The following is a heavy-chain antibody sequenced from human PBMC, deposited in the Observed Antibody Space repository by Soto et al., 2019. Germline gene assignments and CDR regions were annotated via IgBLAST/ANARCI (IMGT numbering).Heavy chain of an antibody. CDR3: ARTFDYYGMDV. CDR1: GYSIGSGYY. CDR2: IYHAGSV. Sequence: SETLSLTCAVSGYSIGSGYYWAWIRQSPGKGLEWIGSIYHAGSVYYNPSLNGRVALSMDTSKNRFSLKLTSVTAADTAVYYCARTFDYYGMDVWGQGTTVTVSS. J-gene: IGHJ6*02. V-gene: IGHV4-38-2*01.